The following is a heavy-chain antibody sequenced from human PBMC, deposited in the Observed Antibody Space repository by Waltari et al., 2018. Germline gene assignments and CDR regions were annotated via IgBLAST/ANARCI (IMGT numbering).Heavy chain of an antibody. CDR2: ISGSGGST. CDR3: ARQQLGTWDY. Sequence: EVQLLESGGGLVQPGGSLRLSWAASGFTFSSDARSWVRQAPGKGLEWVSAISGSGGSTYYADSVKGRFTISRDNSKNTLYLQMNSLRAEDTAVYYCARQQLGTWDYWGQGTLVTVSS. J-gene: IGHJ4*02. V-gene: IGHV3-23*01. CDR1: GFTFSSDA. D-gene: IGHD6-13*01.